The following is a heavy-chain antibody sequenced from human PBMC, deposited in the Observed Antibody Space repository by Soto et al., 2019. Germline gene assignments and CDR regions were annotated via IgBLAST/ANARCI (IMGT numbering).Heavy chain of an antibody. J-gene: IGHJ4*02. V-gene: IGHV3-23*01. D-gene: IGHD3-10*01. CDR2: ISGSGGST. CDR1: GFTFSSYA. CDR3: AKSGSGSYSYYFDY. Sequence: GGSLRLSCAASGFTFSSYAMSWVRQAPGKGLGWVSAISGSGGSTYYADSVKGRFTISRDNSKNTLYLQMNSLRAEDTAVYYCAKSGSGSYSYYFDYWGQGTLVTVSS.